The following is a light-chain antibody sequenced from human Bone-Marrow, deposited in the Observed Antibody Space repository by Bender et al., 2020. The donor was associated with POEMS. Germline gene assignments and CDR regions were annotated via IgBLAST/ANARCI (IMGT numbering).Light chain of an antibody. V-gene: IGLV1-40*01. CDR1: ISNLGLGHD. CDR2: GNS. CDR3: QSYDRSLSSWV. J-gene: IGLJ3*02. Sequence: QSALTQPASVSGSPGQSITISCTGDISNLGLGHDVNWYQQRPGAAPKLLIHGNSNRPSGVPNRFSGSRSGTSASLAITGLQAEDEADYYCQSYDRSLSSWVFGGGTKVIV.